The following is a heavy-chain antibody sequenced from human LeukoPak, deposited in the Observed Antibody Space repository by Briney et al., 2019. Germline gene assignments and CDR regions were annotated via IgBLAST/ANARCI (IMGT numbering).Heavy chain of an antibody. Sequence: SETLSLTCTVSGGSISSGSYYWSWIRQPAGKGLEWIGRIYTTGSTNYNPSLKSRVTISVDTSKKQFFLNLSSVSAADTAVYYCARDRGYSGYGGWGPLWYWGQGTLVTVSS. CDR1: GGSISSGSYY. CDR2: IYTTGST. D-gene: IGHD5-12*01. CDR3: ARDRGYSGYGGWGPLWY. V-gene: IGHV4-61*02. J-gene: IGHJ4*02.